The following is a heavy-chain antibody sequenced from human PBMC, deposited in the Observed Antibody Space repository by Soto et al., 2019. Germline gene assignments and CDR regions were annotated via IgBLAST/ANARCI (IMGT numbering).Heavy chain of an antibody. J-gene: IGHJ4*02. CDR2: ISSSSSYI. CDR1: GGTFSDYY. Sequence: PGGSLRLSCAASGGTFSDYYMSWIRQAPGKGLEWVSSISSSSSYIYYADSVKGRFTISRDNAKNSLYLQMNSLRAEDTAVYYCARDQPGYSYGYGLGYWGQGTLVTVSS. CDR3: ARDQPGYSYGYGLGY. V-gene: IGHV3-11*06. D-gene: IGHD5-18*01.